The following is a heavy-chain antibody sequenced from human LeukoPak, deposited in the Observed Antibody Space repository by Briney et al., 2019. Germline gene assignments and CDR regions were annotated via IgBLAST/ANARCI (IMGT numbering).Heavy chain of an antibody. V-gene: IGHV3-53*01. J-gene: IGHJ6*02. CDR2: IYSGGST. CDR3: ARTSNYDFWSGYSPGGMDV. D-gene: IGHD3-3*01. CDR1: GFTVSSNY. Sequence: GGSLRLSCAASGFTVSSNYMSWVRQAPGKGLEGVSVIYSGGSTYYTDSVKGRFTISRDNSKNTLYLQMNSLRAEDTAVYYCARTSNYDFWSGYSPGGMDVWGQGTTVTVSS.